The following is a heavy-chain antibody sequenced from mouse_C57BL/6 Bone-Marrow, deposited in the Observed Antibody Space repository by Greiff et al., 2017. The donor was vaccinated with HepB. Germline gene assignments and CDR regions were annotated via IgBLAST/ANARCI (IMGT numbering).Heavy chain of an antibody. V-gene: IGHV1-55*01. D-gene: IGHD2-5*01. J-gene: IGHJ2*01. CDR2: IYPGSGST. Sequence: QVQLKEPGAELVKPGASVKMSCKASGYTFTSYWITWVKQRPGQGLEWIGDIYPGSGSTNYNEKFKSKATLTVDTSSSTAYMQLSSLTAEDSAVYYCASEDYSNYVDYWGQGTTLTVSS. CDR3: ASEDYSNYVDY. CDR1: GYTFTSYW.